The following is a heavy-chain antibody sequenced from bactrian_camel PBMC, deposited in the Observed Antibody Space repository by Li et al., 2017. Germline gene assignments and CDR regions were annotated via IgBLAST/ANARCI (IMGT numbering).Heavy chain of an antibody. Sequence: EVQLVESGGGPVQAGGSLRLSCVYSGYMSERHCLGWARQVPGKEREGVAAIHVGNPRTYYTDIAKGRFTISQDNARNTVYLQMNNLLLDDTAMYHCAADRLGYGGGMCYPTYWFNWRGQGTQVTVS. CDR1: GYMSERHC. CDR3: AADRLGYGGGMCYPTYWFNW. D-gene: IGHD7*01. J-gene: IGHJ4*01. V-gene: IGHV3S40*01. CDR2: IHVGNPRT.